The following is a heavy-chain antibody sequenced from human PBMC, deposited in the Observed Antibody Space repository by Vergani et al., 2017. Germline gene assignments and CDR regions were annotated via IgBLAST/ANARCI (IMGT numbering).Heavy chain of an antibody. D-gene: IGHD3-3*01. CDR3: ARDPYYDFWSGYYGGYYYYYGMDV. Sequence: QVQLVQSGSELKKPGSSVKVSCKASGYTFTIYAMNWVRQAPVQGLEWMGWINTNTGNPTYAQGFTGRFVFSLDTSVSTAYLQISSLKAEDTAVYYCARDPYYDFWSGYYGGYYYYYGMDVWGQGTTVTVSS. CDR1: GYTFTIYA. J-gene: IGHJ6*02. V-gene: IGHV7-4-1*02. CDR2: INTNTGNP.